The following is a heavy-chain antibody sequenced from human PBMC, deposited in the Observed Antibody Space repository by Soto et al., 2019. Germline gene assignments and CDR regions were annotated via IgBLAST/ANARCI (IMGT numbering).Heavy chain of an antibody. V-gene: IGHV3-30-3*01. CDR2: ISYDGSNK. CDR1: GFTFSSYA. J-gene: IGHJ6*02. Sequence: QVQLVESGGGVVQPGRSLRLSCAASGFTFSSYAMHWVRQAPGKGLEWVAVISYDGSNKYYAASVKGRFTISRDNSQNTLYLQMNSLRAEDTAVYYCARDEIRFSWAYGMDVWGQGTTVTVSS. CDR3: ARDEIRFSWAYGMDV. D-gene: IGHD3-3*01.